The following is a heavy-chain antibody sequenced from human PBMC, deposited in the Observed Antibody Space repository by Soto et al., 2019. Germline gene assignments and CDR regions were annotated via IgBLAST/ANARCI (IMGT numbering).Heavy chain of an antibody. CDR1: GFTFSDHY. CDR2: SRNKAQSYTT. Sequence: EVQLAESGGGLVQPGGSLRVSCAASGFTFSDHYLDWVRQAPGKGLEWVGRSRNKAQSYTTEYAASVKGRFTISRDESKDSLYLQMNSLKTEDTAVYYCATSSGDYWGQGTLVTVSS. J-gene: IGHJ4*02. CDR3: ATSSGDY. V-gene: IGHV3-72*01.